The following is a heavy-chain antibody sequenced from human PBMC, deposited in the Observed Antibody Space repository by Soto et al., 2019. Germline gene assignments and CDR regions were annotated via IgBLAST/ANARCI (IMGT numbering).Heavy chain of an antibody. Sequence: QVQLVQSGAEVKKPGSSVKVSCKASGGTFSSYAISWVRQAPGQGLEWMGGIIPIFGTANYAQKFQGRVTITADESTSTAYRELSSLRPEDTAVQYCARVRTIEMATIGWFDPWGQGTLVTVSS. D-gene: IGHD5-12*01. V-gene: IGHV1-69*01. J-gene: IGHJ5*02. CDR1: GGTFSSYA. CDR2: IIPIFGTA. CDR3: ARVRTIEMATIGWFDP.